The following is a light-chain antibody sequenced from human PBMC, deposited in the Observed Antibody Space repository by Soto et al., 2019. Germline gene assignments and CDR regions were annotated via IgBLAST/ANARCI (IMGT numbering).Light chain of an antibody. Sequence: DIQMTQSPSSLSASVGDRVTITCRASQSISSYLNWYQQKPGKAPKLLIYAASSLQSGVPSRFSGSGSGTDFTLTISSLQPEDFATYYCQQSYSTPGTFGQGTKAAI. CDR3: QQSYSTPGT. V-gene: IGKV1-39*01. J-gene: IGKJ1*01. CDR2: AAS. CDR1: QSISSY.